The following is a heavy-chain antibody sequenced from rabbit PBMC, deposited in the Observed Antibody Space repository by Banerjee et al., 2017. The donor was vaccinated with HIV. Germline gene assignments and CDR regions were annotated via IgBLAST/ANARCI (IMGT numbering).Heavy chain of an antibody. CDR1: GFDLSSYP. CDR2: IWPSSGNT. V-gene: IGHV1S45*01. Sequence: QEQLEESGGDLVKPGASLTLTCTASGFDLSSYPIYWVRQAPGKGLEWIACIWPSSGNTYYASWAKGRFTISKTSSTTVDLKMTSLTVADTATYFCARDLAGVIGWNFGVWGPGTLVTVS. D-gene: IGHD4-1*01. J-gene: IGHJ6*01. CDR3: ARDLAGVIGWNFGV.